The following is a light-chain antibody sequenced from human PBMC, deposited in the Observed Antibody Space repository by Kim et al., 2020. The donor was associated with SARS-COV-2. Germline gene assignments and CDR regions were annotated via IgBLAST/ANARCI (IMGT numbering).Light chain of an antibody. Sequence: SPGERATLSGRASQTVSSNNLAWYQQKPGQAPRLVIYGTSTRATGIPDRFSGSGSGTDFTLTITRLEPEDFAVYYCQQYGTSPWTFGQGTKVDIK. CDR2: GTS. V-gene: IGKV3-20*01. J-gene: IGKJ1*01. CDR3: QQYGTSPWT. CDR1: QTVSSNN.